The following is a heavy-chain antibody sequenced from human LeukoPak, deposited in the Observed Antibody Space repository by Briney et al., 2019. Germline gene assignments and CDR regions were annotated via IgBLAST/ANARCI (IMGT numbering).Heavy chain of an antibody. J-gene: IGHJ1*01. CDR3: ARGGKIAVVGTRSPQYFHH. Sequence: GGSLRLSCAAPGFTFSNYGMHWVRQAPGKGLEWVTFIRYDGRNKYYADSVKGRFTISRDNSKNTLYLQMNSLRPEDTAVYYCARGGKIAVVGTRSPQYFHHWGQGTLVTVSS. CDR1: GFTFSNYG. D-gene: IGHD6-19*01. CDR2: IRYDGRNK. V-gene: IGHV3-30*02.